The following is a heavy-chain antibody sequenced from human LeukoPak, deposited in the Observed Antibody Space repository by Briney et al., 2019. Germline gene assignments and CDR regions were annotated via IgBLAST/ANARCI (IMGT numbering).Heavy chain of an antibody. V-gene: IGHV1-2*02. CDR3: ARVTYDILTGYPITGFDY. Sequence: GASVKVSCKASGYTFTGYYMHWVRQAPGQGLEWMGWINPNSGGTNYAQKLQGRVTMTTDTSTSTAYMELRSLRSDDTAVYYCARVTYDILTGYPITGFDYWGQGTLVTVSS. J-gene: IGHJ4*02. CDR2: INPNSGGT. CDR1: GYTFTGYY. D-gene: IGHD3-9*01.